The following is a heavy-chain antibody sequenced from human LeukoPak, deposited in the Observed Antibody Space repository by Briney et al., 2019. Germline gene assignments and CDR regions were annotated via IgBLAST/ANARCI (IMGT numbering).Heavy chain of an antibody. CDR1: GFTFSDYA. D-gene: IGHD3-16*02. V-gene: IGHV3-7*01. J-gene: IGHJ4*02. CDR2: IKQDGSEK. CDR3: ARDLGDYVWGSYRYYFDY. Sequence: PGGSLRLSCAASGFTFSDYAMSWVRQAPGKGLEWVANIKQDGSEKYYVDSVKGRFTISRDNAKNSLYLQMNSLRAEDTAVYYCARDLGDYVWGSYRYYFDYWGQGTLVTVSS.